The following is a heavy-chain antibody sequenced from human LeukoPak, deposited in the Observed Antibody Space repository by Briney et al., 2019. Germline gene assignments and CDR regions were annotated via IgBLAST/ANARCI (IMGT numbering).Heavy chain of an antibody. CDR3: TKAPVASCSGTFCYPFDY. CDR2: ISGSGGST. V-gene: IGHV3-23*01. Sequence: GGSLRLSCAASGFTFSNFGMSWVRQAPGKGLEWVSVISGSGGSTYYADSVKGRFTISRDNAKDSLYLQMNSLRAEDTAVYYCTKAPVASCSGTFCYPFDYWGQGTLVTVSS. J-gene: IGHJ4*02. CDR1: GFTFSNFG. D-gene: IGHD2-21*01.